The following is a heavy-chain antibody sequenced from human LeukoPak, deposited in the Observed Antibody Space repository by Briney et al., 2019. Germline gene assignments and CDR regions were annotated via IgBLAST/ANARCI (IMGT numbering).Heavy chain of an antibody. V-gene: IGHV3-21*01. D-gene: IGHD3-16*01. J-gene: IGHJ5*02. Sequence: PGGSLRLSCAASGFTFSSYSMNWVRRAPGKGLEWVSSISSSSSSYIYYADSVKGRFTISRDNAKNSLYLQMNSLRAEDTAVYYCAREKTVPLGTNWFDPWGQGTLVTVSS. CDR3: AREKTVPLGTNWFDP. CDR2: ISSSSSSYI. CDR1: GFTFSSYS.